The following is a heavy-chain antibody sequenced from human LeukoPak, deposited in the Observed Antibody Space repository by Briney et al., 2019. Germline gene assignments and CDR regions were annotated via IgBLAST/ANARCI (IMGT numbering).Heavy chain of an antibody. CDR2: ISSDGSIA. V-gene: IGHV3-74*01. Sequence: GGSLKLSFAVSGFTFSRNWMYWVRQAPGKGLVWVSRISSDGSIATYADSVKGRFTISRDNAKNTLYLQMNSLRAEDTAVYYCATFVGIAAGWGQGTLVTVSS. D-gene: IGHD6-13*01. CDR3: ATFVGIAAG. CDR1: GFTFSRNW. J-gene: IGHJ4*02.